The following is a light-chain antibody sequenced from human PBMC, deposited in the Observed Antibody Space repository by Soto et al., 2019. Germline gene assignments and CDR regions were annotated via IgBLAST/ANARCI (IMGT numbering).Light chain of an antibody. CDR3: QLYRNSAT. CDR1: QSVTYNY. V-gene: IGKV3-20*01. Sequence: IVLTQAPDTLSLSPGERANLSCRASQSVTYNYLDWYQQKPGQAPRLLIYGASTRATGIPDRFSGSGSGTDFTLTINRLDPEDFTVYYCQLYRNSATFGQGTRLEI. CDR2: GAS. J-gene: IGKJ5*01.